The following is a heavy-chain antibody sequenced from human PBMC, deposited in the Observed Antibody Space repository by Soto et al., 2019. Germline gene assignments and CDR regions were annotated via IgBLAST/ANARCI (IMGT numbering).Heavy chain of an antibody. CDR2: INSDGSST. D-gene: IGHD2-15*01. V-gene: IGHV3-74*01. Sequence: EVQLVESGGGLVKPGGSLRLSCAASGFTFSSYWMHWVRQAPGKGLVWVSRINSDGSSTSYADSVKGRFTISRDNSKNTLYLQMNSLRAEDTAVYYCVRTSLVVAAATREDYWGQGTLFTVSS. CDR1: GFTFSSYW. J-gene: IGHJ4*02. CDR3: VRTSLVVAAATREDY.